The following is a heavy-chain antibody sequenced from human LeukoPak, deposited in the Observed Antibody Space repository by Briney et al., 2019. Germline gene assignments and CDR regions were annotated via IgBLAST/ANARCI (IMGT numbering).Heavy chain of an antibody. CDR3: AREPSVEMSTIVSDYFDH. Sequence: PGGSLRLSCAASGFTFSSYGMHWVRQAPGKGLEWVAFIRYDGSNKYYADSVKGRFTISRDNSKNKLYLQMNSLRGEDTAVYYCAREPSVEMSTIVSDYFDHWGQGTLVTVSS. V-gene: IGHV3-30*02. CDR2: IRYDGSNK. CDR1: GFTFSSYG. J-gene: IGHJ4*02. D-gene: IGHD5-24*01.